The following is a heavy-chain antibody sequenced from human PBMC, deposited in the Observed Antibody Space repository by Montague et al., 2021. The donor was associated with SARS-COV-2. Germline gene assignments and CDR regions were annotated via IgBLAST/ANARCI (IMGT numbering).Heavy chain of an antibody. D-gene: IGHD5-24*01. CDR2: INNSGST. CDR3: ARRGYSYYYYGMDV. V-gene: IGHV4-34*01. J-gene: IGHJ6*02. CDR1: GGSFSGYY. Sequence: SETLSLTCAVYGGSFSGYYWSWIRQPPGKGLEWIGEINNSGSTNYNPSLKSRVTISVDTSKNQFSLKLSSVTAADTAVYYCARRGYSYYYYGMDVWGQGTTVTVSS.